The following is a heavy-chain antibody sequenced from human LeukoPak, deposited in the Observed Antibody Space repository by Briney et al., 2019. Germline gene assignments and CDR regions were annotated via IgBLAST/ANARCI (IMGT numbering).Heavy chain of an antibody. D-gene: IGHD1-7*01. CDR1: GGSISSSDYY. J-gene: IGHJ5*02. Sequence: SETLSLTCTVSGGSISSSDYYWGWIRQPPGKGLEWIASIYYSGSTYYNPSLKSRVTISKDTSKNQFSLKLNSVTAADTAVYYCARGNWNYNWFDPWGQGTLATVSS. CDR2: IYYSGST. CDR3: ARGNWNYNWFDP. V-gene: IGHV4-39*01.